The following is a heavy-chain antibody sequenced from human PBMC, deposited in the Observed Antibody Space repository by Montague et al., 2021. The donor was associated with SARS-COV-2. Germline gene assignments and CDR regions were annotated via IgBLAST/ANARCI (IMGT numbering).Heavy chain of an antibody. J-gene: IGHJ6*02. CDR3: ARDVVDYDFWSGYSTVRYYAMDV. V-gene: IGHV3-48*03. D-gene: IGHD3-3*01. Sequence: SLRLSCAASGFTFSSYEMNWVRQAPGKGLEWVSYISSSGSAIYYADSVKGRFSISRDNAKNSLYLQVNSLRAEDTAVYYCARDVVDYDFWSGYSTVRYYAMDVWGQGTTVTVSS. CDR2: ISSSGSAI. CDR1: GFTFSSYE.